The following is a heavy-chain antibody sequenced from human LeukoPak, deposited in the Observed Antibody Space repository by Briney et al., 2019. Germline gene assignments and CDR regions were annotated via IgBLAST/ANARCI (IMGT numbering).Heavy chain of an antibody. CDR3: ARVPNNWFDP. CDR2: IYYSGST. V-gene: IGHV4-59*01. Sequence: SETLSLTCTVSGGSISSYYWSWIRQPPGKGLEWIGYIYYSGSTNYNPSPKSRVTISVDTSKNQFSLKLSSVTAADTAVYYCARVPNNWFDPWGQGTLVTVSS. CDR1: GGSISSYY. J-gene: IGHJ5*02.